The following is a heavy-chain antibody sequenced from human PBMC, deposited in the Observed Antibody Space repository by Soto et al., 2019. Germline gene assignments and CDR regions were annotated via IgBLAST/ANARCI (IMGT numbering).Heavy chain of an antibody. D-gene: IGHD1-26*01. CDR1: GGSISSGDYY. Sequence: SETLSLTCTVSGGSISSGDYYWSWFRQPPGKGLEWIGYIYYSGSTYYNPSLKSRVTISVDTSKNQFSLKLSSVTAADTAVYYCARSACGSYLLSRCYFDYWGQGTLLTVAS. J-gene: IGHJ4*02. CDR2: IYYSGST. CDR3: ARSACGSYLLSRCYFDY. V-gene: IGHV4-30-4*01.